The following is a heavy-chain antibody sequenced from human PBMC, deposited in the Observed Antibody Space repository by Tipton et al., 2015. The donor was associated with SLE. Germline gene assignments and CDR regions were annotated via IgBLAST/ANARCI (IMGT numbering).Heavy chain of an antibody. Sequence: TLSLTCTVSGGSITSGSYYWSWIRQPAGQGLEWIGRIYNTGATYYNPPLKSRVSMSVDTSKNQISLRLNSVTAADTAVYFCARATGGSAADAFHICGQGTMVTASS. V-gene: IGHV4-61*02. J-gene: IGHJ3*02. CDR2: IYNTGAT. CDR3: ARATGGSAADAFHI. D-gene: IGHD2-15*01. CDR1: GGSITSGSYY.